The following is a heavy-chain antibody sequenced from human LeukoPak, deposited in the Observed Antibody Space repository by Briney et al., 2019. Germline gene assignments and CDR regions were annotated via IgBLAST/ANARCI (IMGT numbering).Heavy chain of an antibody. J-gene: IGHJ6*03. V-gene: IGHV3-21*01. D-gene: IGHD2-2*01. CDR2: ISSSRSYI. Sequence: GGSLRLSCAASGFTFSSYSMNWVRQAPGKGLEWVSFISSSRSYIYYADSVKGRFTISRDNAKNTLYLQMNSLRAEDTAVYYCARVGYCSSTSCSSYWYNWNSYYYYYYMDVWGKGTTVTVSS. CDR3: ARVGYCSSTSCSSYWYNWNSYYYYYYMDV. CDR1: GFTFSSYS.